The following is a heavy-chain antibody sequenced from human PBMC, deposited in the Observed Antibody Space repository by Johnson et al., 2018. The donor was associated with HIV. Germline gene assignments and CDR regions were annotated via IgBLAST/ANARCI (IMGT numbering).Heavy chain of an antibody. CDR3: ARGLPNYDDSNGYTPADAFDI. V-gene: IGHV3-30-3*01. J-gene: IGHJ3*02. CDR2: ISYDGSNK. D-gene: IGHD3-22*01. CDR1: GFTFITYA. Sequence: QVQLVESGGGVVQPGRSLRLSCAASGFTFITYAMNWVRQAPGKGLQWVAVISYDGSNKFYADSVKGRFTISRDNSKNTLHLQMNSLSAEDTAVYYCARGLPNYDDSNGYTPADAFDIWGQGTVVTVSS.